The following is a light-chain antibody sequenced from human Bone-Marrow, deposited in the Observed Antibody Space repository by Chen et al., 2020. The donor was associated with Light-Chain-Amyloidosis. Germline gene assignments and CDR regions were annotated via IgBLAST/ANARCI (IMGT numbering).Light chain of an antibody. CDR3: QQYNDWPSWT. CDR2: GAS. V-gene: IGKV3-15*01. J-gene: IGKJ1*01. Sequence: EIVMTQSPATLTLSPGERATLSCRASQSVSSNLAWYQQEPGQAPRLLIYGASTRATGIPARFSGSGSGTEFTLTISSLQSEDFAVYYCQQYNDWPSWTFGQGTKVEIK. CDR1: QSVSSN.